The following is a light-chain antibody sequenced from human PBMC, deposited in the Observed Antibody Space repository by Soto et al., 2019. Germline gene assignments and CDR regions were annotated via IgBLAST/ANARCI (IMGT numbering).Light chain of an antibody. J-gene: IGLJ2*01. CDR3: AAWNDSLNVLV. V-gene: IGLV1-44*01. Sequence: QSVLTQPPSVSGTPGQRVNMSCSGSSSNIGSKSVSWYQHLPQTAPKLLIYSNNQRPSGVPGRFSGSKSGTSASLAISGLHSDDETQYNCAAWNDSLNVLVFGGGTKLPVL. CDR2: SNN. CDR1: SSNIGSKS.